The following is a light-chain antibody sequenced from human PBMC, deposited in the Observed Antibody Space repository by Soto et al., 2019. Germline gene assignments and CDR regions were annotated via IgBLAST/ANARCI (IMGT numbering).Light chain of an antibody. CDR3: QHYSYSPMYT. CDR2: DAS. J-gene: IGKJ2*01. CDR1: QSVRSSQ. V-gene: IGKV3-20*01. Sequence: EIVLTQSPGTLSLSPGDRATFSCRASQSVRSSQFAWYQQKPGQAPRLLIYDASSRATGIPDRYSGSGSGKGCTLIISRLEPEDFAMYYCQHYSYSPMYTFVQGTKLEI.